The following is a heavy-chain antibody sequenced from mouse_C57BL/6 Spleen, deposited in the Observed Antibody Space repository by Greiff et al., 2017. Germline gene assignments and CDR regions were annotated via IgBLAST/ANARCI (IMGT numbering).Heavy chain of an antibody. J-gene: IGHJ2*01. Sequence: EVKLMESGGGLVKPGGSLKLSCAASGFTFSDYGMHWVRQAPEKGLEWVAYISSGSSTIYYADTVQGRFTISRDNAKNTLFLQMTRLRSEDTAMCYCAVLITTVVPCDYWGQGTTLTVSS. CDR3: AVLITTVVPCDY. CDR1: GFTFSDYG. D-gene: IGHD1-1*01. V-gene: IGHV5-17*01. CDR2: ISSGSSTI.